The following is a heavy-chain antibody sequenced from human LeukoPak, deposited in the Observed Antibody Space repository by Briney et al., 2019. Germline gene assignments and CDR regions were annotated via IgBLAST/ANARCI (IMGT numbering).Heavy chain of an antibody. V-gene: IGHV3-74*01. J-gene: IGHJ4*02. D-gene: IGHD6-19*01. CDR3: AREGIAVAGRYYFDY. CDR2: INSDGSST. CDR1: GFTFSSYW. Sequence: PGGSLRLSCAASGFTFSSYWMHWVRHAPGKGLVWVSRINSDGSSTSYADSVKGRFTISRDNAKNTLYLQMNSLRAEDTAVYYCAREGIAVAGRYYFDYWGQGTLVTVSS.